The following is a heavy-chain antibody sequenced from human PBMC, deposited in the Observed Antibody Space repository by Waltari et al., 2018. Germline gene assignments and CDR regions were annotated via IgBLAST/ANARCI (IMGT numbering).Heavy chain of an antibody. CDR1: GGTLSSYA. CDR3: ARSEGRKPPRPYNWFDP. CDR2: IIPIFGTA. J-gene: IGHJ5*02. Sequence: QVQLVQSGAEVKKPGSSVKVSCKASGGTLSSYAISWVRQAPGQGLEWMGGIIPIFGTANYAQKFQGRVTITTDESTSTAYMELSSLRSEDTAVYYCARSEGRKPPRPYNWFDPWGQGTLVTVSS. V-gene: IGHV1-69*05. D-gene: IGHD3-10*01.